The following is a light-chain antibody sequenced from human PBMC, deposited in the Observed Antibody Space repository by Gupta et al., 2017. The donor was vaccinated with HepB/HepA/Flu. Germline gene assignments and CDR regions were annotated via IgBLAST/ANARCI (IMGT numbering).Light chain of an antibody. CDR1: SNDIGGYNY. V-gene: IGLV2-14*03. CDR3: TSYTSSSPWV. J-gene: IGLJ3*02. CDR2: DLS. Sequence: QSVLTQPASVSGSPGQSITISCTGTSNDIGGYNYVSWYQQHPGEAPKVIIFDLSNRPLGVSDRFSGSKSGNTASLTISGLQPEDEADYDCTSYTSSSPWVFGGGTKLTVL.